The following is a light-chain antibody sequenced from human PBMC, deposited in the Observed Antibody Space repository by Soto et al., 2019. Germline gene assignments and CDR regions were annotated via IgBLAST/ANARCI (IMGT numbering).Light chain of an antibody. CDR3: QQFNAYPLT. CDR2: GAS. CDR1: QGISDY. Sequence: DIQLTQSPSFLSASVGDRVTISCRASQGISDYLAWYQQKPGKAPKLLIYGASTLQSGVPSRFSGSASGTEFTLTISSLQPENFATYFCQQFNAYPLTFGGGTKLEIK. J-gene: IGKJ4*01. V-gene: IGKV1-9*01.